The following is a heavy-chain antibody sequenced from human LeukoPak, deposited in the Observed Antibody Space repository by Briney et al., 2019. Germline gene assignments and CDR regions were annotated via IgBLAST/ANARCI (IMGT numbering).Heavy chain of an antibody. CDR2: ISYDGSNK. D-gene: IGHD1-26*01. Sequence: GGSLRLSCAASGFTFSSYAMHWVRQAPGKGLEWVAVISYDGSNKYYADSMKGRFTISRDNSKNTLYLQMNSLRAEDTAVYYCARSGSPLPVEFDYWGQGTLVTVSS. CDR1: GFTFSSYA. J-gene: IGHJ4*02. CDR3: ARSGSPLPVEFDY. V-gene: IGHV3-30-3*01.